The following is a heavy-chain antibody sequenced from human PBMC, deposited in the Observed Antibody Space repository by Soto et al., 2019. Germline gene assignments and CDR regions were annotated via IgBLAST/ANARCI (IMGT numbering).Heavy chain of an antibody. Sequence: QVQLVQSGAEVKKPGSSVKVSCKASGATYSNSAISWVRQAPGQGLERMGGINPTLGIPDYAHKCQGRVTITADESTNTVYMDLGSMRSEDTALYFCARGGVDVVATSAFEYWGQGTLVIVSS. CDR3: ARGGVDVVATSAFEY. CDR2: INPTLGIP. CDR1: GATYSNSA. D-gene: IGHD5-12*01. V-gene: IGHV1-69*10. J-gene: IGHJ4*02.